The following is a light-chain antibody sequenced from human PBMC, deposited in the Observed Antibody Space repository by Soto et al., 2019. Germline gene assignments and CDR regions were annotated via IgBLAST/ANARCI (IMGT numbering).Light chain of an antibody. V-gene: IGKV3-20*01. J-gene: IGKJ4*01. Sequence: EVGLTQSPGTLSLSPGERATLSCRARQSVSSISLAWYQQKPGQAPRLLIYGASSRATGIPDRFSGSGSGTDLTLIISRLEPEDFEVYYCQQYGSSRLIFGGGTKVEIK. CDR1: QSVSSIS. CDR3: QQYGSSRLI. CDR2: GAS.